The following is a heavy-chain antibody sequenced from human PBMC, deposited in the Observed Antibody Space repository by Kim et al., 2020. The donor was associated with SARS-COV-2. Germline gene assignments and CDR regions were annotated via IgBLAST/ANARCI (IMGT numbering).Heavy chain of an antibody. Sequence: SETLSLTCAVYGGSFSGYYCSWIRQPPGKGLEWIGEINHSGSTNYNPSLKSRVTISVDTSKNQFSLKLSSVTAADTAVYYCARGRYGEITIFGVVHGHY. J-gene: IGHJ6*01. CDR3: ARGRYGEITIFGVVHGHY. V-gene: IGHV4-34*01. D-gene: IGHD3-3*01. CDR2: INHSGST. CDR1: GGSFSGYY.